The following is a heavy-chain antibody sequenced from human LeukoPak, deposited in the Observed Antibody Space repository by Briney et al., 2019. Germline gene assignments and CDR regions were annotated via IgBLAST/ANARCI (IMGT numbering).Heavy chain of an antibody. CDR1: GYTLTELS. D-gene: IGHD1-26*01. CDR2: FDPEDGET. V-gene: IGHV1-24*01. J-gene: IGHJ3*02. Sequence: ASVKVSCKVSGYTLTELSMHWVRQAPGKGLEWMGGFDPEDGETIYAQKFQGRVNMTEDTSTDSAYMELSSLRSEDTAVYYCAVGATYDAFDIWGQGTMVTVSS. CDR3: AVGATYDAFDI.